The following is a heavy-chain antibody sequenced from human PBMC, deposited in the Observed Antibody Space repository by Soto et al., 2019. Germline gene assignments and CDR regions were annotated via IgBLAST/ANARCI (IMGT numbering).Heavy chain of an antibody. Sequence: SVKVSCKTSGGSFNTYAISWVRQAPGQGLEWVGGIIPVFGRVSYAQKFQGRVTITADASTSTAYMELSRLRSDDTAVYYCARRFGSSYLAYDYWGQGTLVTVSS. D-gene: IGHD6-13*01. CDR1: GGSFNTYA. J-gene: IGHJ4*02. CDR2: IIPVFGRV. CDR3: ARRFGSSYLAYDY. V-gene: IGHV1-69*13.